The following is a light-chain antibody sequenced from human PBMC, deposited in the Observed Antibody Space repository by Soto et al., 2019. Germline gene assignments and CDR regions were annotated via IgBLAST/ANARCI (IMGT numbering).Light chain of an antibody. V-gene: IGKV3-20*01. CDR1: QSVSSNH. Sequence: DIVLTQSPGTLSLSPGERATLYCRASQSVSSNHLPWYQQKPGQAPRLLIYGGSSRATGIPVRFSGSGSETDFTLTITRLEPEDFAVYYCQQYGSSPYTFGQGTKLEIK. CDR3: QQYGSSPYT. J-gene: IGKJ2*01. CDR2: GGS.